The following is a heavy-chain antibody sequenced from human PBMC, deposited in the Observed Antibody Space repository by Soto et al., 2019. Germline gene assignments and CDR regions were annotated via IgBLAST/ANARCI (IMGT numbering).Heavy chain of an antibody. CDR1: GFSFSSSA. J-gene: IGHJ4*02. V-gene: IGHV3-23*01. CDR2: FRESGGST. Sequence: GGSLRLSCAASGFSFSSSAMSWVRQAPGKRLEWVSTFRESGGSTYYADSVKGRFTISRDNSKNTLYLQMNSLRAEDTAVYYCAKDMRQWLVSDFDYWGQGTLVTVSS. D-gene: IGHD6-19*01. CDR3: AKDMRQWLVSDFDY.